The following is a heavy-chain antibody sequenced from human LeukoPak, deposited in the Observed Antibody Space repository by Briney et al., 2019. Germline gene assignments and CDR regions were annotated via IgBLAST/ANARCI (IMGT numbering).Heavy chain of an antibody. CDR3: ARTSQTYYYYGMDV. J-gene: IGHJ6*02. Sequence: TGGSLRLSCATSGFTFSSYWLHWVRQAPGKGLVWVSRINSDGSSTSYADSVKGRFTISRDNAKNTLYLQMNSLRAEDTAVYYCARTSQTYYYYGMDVWGQGTTVTVSS. CDR2: INSDGSST. V-gene: IGHV3-74*01. CDR1: GFTFSSYW.